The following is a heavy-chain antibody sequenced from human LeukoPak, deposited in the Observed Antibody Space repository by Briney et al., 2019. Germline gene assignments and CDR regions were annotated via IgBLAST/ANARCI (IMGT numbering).Heavy chain of an antibody. J-gene: IGHJ4*02. D-gene: IGHD3-22*01. Sequence: GGSLRLSCAASGFTFSSYGMHWVRQAPGKGLEWVAVIWYDGSNKYYADSMKGRFTISRDNSKNTLYLQMNSLRAEDTAVYYCARSYYYDSSGIDYWGQGTLVTVSS. CDR2: IWYDGSNK. V-gene: IGHV3-33*01. CDR1: GFTFSSYG. CDR3: ARSYYYDSSGIDY.